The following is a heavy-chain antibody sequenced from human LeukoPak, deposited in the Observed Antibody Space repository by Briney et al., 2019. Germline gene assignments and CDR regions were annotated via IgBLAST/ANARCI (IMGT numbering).Heavy chain of an antibody. CDR3: ARGVTFGSSWYGPYNWFDP. V-gene: IGHV1-18*04. D-gene: IGHD6-13*01. CDR1: GYTFTSYG. J-gene: IGHJ5*02. CDR2: ISAYNGNT. Sequence: ALVKVSCKASGYTFTSYGISWVRQAPGQGLEWMGWISAYNGNTNYAQKLQGRVTMTTGTSTSTAYMELRSLRSDDTAGDYCARGVTFGSSWYGPYNWFDPWGQGTLVTVSS.